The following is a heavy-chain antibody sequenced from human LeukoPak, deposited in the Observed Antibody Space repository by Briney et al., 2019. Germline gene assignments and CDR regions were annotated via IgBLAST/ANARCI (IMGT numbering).Heavy chain of an antibody. CDR1: GFTFSDYY. CDR3: ARARSVVATIFDY. Sequence: GGSLRLSCAASGFTFSDYYMSWIRQAPGKGLEWVSYISSSGSTIYYADSVKGRFTISRDNAKNSLYLQMNSLRAEDTAMYYCARARSVVATIFDYWGQGTLVTVSS. J-gene: IGHJ4*02. D-gene: IGHD5-12*01. V-gene: IGHV3-11*01. CDR2: ISSSGSTI.